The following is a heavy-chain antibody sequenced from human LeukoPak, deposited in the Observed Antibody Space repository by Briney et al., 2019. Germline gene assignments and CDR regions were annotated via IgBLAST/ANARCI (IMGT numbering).Heavy chain of an antibody. CDR3: AKIYGSGSYYNPGDYYMDI. J-gene: IGHJ6*03. V-gene: IGHV3-23*01. Sequence: PGGSLRLSCAASGFTFSSYAMSWVRQAPGKGLEWVSAISGSGGSTYYADSVKGRFTISRDNSKNTLYLQMNSLRAEDTAVYYCAKIYGSGSYYNPGDYYMDIWGKGTTVTVSS. D-gene: IGHD3-10*01. CDR1: GFTFSSYA. CDR2: ISGSGGST.